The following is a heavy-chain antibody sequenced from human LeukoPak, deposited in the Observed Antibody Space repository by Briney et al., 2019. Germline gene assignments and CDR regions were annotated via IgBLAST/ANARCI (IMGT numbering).Heavy chain of an antibody. D-gene: IGHD3-22*01. CDR3: ARDQRGRTGSIMMAVLITGFDY. CDR2: ISSSGSGGNT. CDR1: GVTLSSYA. J-gene: IGHJ4*02. Sequence: PGGSLRLSCAASGVTLSSYAMSWARQAPGKGLEWVSGISSSGSGGNTYYADSVKGRFTISRDSSKNTLYLQMNSLRAEDTAVYYCARDQRGRTGSIMMAVLITGFDYWGQGTLVTVSS. V-gene: IGHV3-23*01.